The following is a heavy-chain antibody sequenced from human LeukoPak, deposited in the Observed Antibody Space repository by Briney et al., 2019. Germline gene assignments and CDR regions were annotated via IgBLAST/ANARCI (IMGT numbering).Heavy chain of an antibody. D-gene: IGHD2-2*01. CDR3: ARHCSSTSCFSSFDY. CDR1: GYTFTSYA. V-gene: IGHV1-3*01. Sequence: ASVKVSCTASGYTFTSYAMHWVRQAPGQRLEWMGWINAGNGNTKYSQKFQGRVTITRDTSASTAYMELSSLGSEDTAVYYCARHCSSTSCFSSFDYWGQGTLVTVSS. J-gene: IGHJ4*02. CDR2: INAGNGNT.